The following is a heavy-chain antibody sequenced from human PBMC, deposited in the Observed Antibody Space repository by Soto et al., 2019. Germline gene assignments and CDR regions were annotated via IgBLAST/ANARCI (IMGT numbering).Heavy chain of an antibody. J-gene: IGHJ4*02. D-gene: IGHD7-27*01. CDR3: ARGWGRIFDY. CDR1: GGSISSGGYS. Sequence: PSETLSLTCAVSGGSISSGGYSWSWIRQPPGKGLEWIGYMYHSGSTYYNPSLKSRVTISIDRSKNQFSLKLSSVTAADTAAYYCARGWGRIFDYWGQGTLVTVSS. V-gene: IGHV4-30-2*01. CDR2: MYHSGST.